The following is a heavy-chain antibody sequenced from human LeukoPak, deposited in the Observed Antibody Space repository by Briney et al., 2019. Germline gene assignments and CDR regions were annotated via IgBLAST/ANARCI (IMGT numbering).Heavy chain of an antibody. Sequence: GGSLRLSCAASGFTFSSYGMHWVRQAPGKGLEWVAVISYDGSNKYYADSVKGRFTISRDNSKNTLYLQMNSLRAEDTAVYYCARNYGSGSYYWNWFDPWGQGTLVTVSS. J-gene: IGHJ5*02. CDR3: ARNYGSGSYYWNWFDP. D-gene: IGHD3-10*01. CDR2: ISYDGSNK. V-gene: IGHV3-30*19. CDR1: GFTFSSYG.